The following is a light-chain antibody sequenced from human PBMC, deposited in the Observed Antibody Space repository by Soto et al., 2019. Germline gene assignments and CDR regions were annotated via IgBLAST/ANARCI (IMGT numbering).Light chain of an antibody. J-gene: IGKJ2*01. V-gene: IGKV2-28*01. CDR1: QSLLHGNGYNY. Sequence: DIVMTQSPLSLPVTSGEPASISCRSSQSLLHGNGYNYLEWYLQKPGQSPQLLIYLGSNRASGVPDRFSGSASGTDFTLKISRVEAEDVGIYYCMQALQTPYTFGQGTKVEVK. CDR2: LGS. CDR3: MQALQTPYT.